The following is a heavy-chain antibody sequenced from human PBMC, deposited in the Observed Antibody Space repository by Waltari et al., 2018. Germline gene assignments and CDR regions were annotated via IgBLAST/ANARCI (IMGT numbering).Heavy chain of an antibody. D-gene: IGHD6-13*01. V-gene: IGHV3-23*01. CDR2: ISGRGGRT. CDR1: GFTFSSYA. Sequence: EVQLLESGGGLVQPGGSLRLSCAASGFTFSSYAMSWVRQAPGKGLEWVSAISGRGGRTHYADSVKGRFTISSDNSKNTLYLQMNSLRAEDTTVYYCAKDRGWQQLVKDDAFDIWGQGTMVTVSS. J-gene: IGHJ3*02. CDR3: AKDRGWQQLVKDDAFDI.